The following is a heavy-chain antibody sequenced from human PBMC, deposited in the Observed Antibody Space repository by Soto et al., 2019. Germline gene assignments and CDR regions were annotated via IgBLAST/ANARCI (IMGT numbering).Heavy chain of an antibody. J-gene: IGHJ5*02. CDR2: INPSGGST. Sequence: QVQLVQSGAEVKKPGASVKVSCKASGYTFTSYYMHWVRQAPGQGLEWMGIINPSGGSTSYAQKFQGRVIMTRDTSTSTVYMELSSLRSEDTAVYYCARDLGITIFGAEFDPWGQGTLVTVSS. CDR3: ARDLGITIFGAEFDP. V-gene: IGHV1-46*01. CDR1: GYTFTSYY. D-gene: IGHD3-3*01.